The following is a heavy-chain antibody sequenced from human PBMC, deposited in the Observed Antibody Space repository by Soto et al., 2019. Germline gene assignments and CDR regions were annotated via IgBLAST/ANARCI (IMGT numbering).Heavy chain of an antibody. J-gene: IGHJ4*02. CDR2: FNAGNANT. CDR1: GYTFTSYA. Sequence: QVQLVQSGAEVKKPGASVKVSCKASGYTFTSYAVHWVRQAPGQSLEWMGWFNAGNANTKYSQKFQGSVTSTXXTXATXAYLELSSLRSEDTAVYYCARAYYVYCCGDCALDYWGQGTLVTVSS. CDR3: ARAYYVYCCGDCALDY. D-gene: IGHD2-21*02. V-gene: IGHV1-3*01.